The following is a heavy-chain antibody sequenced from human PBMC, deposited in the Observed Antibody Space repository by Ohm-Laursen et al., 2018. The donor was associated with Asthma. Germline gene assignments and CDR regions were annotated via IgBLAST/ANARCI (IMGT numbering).Heavy chain of an antibody. D-gene: IGHD1-26*01. CDR1: GGSISSGHYY. CDR2: IHYSGST. V-gene: IGHV4-31*03. J-gene: IGHJ4*02. Sequence: SDTLSLTCTVSGGSISSGHYYWTWIRQHPGKGLEWIGNIHYSGSTIYNPSLESRLTISVDTSKNQFSLNLSSVTAADTAVYYCARDGIVARGRFDYWGQGTLVTVSS. CDR3: ARDGIVARGRFDY.